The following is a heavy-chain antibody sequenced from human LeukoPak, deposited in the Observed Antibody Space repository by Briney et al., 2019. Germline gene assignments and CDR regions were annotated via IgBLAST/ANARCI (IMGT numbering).Heavy chain of an antibody. V-gene: IGHV3-23*01. CDR1: GFTFSGYA. CDR3: AKSQASIWNVYDY. J-gene: IGHJ4*02. D-gene: IGHD6-13*01. CDR2: ITAGGDGT. Sequence: GGSLRLSCAASGFTFSGYAMSWVRLAPGEGLEWVSAITAGGDGTYYAESVKGRFTISRDNLKNMVFLQMSTLRAEDTAIYYCAKSQASIWNVYDYWGQGTLVTVSS.